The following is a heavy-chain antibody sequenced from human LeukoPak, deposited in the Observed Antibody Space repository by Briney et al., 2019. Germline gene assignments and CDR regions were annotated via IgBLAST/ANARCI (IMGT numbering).Heavy chain of an antibody. CDR2: ISYDGSNK. V-gene: IGHV3-30-3*01. CDR1: GFTFSSYA. D-gene: IGHD4-17*01. J-gene: IGHJ4*02. Sequence: GGSLRLSCSASGFTFSSYAMHWVRQAPGKGLEWVAVISYDGSNKYYADPVKGRFTISRDNSKNTLYLQMNSLRADDTAVYYCARSSLGTVTRLGDYWGQGTLVTVSS. CDR3: ARSSLGTVTRLGDY.